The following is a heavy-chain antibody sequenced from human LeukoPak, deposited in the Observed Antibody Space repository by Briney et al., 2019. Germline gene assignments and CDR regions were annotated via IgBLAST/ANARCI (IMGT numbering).Heavy chain of an antibody. CDR2: IYYTGST. CDR1: GSSITSVSHY. V-gene: IGHV4-39*01. J-gene: IGHJ4*02. D-gene: IGHD3-16*01. Sequence: SETLSLTCTISGSSITSVSHYWGWIRQPPGKGLEWIGDIYYTGSTYYSPSLRSRVTMSVHTSENQFSLRLNSVTAVDTAVYYCARRWGNIVGVTYEYWGQGTLVTVSS. CDR3: ARRWGNIVGVTYEY.